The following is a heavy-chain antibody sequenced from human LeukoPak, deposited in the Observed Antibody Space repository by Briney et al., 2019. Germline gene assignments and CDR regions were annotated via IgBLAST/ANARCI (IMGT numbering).Heavy chain of an antibody. D-gene: IGHD6-13*01. J-gene: IGHJ4*02. CDR3: ARESKYSSSSSPLDY. CDR1: GFIFSNYS. Sequence: GGSLRLSCAASGFIFSNYSMNWVRQAPGKGLEWVSSISSSSSYIYYADSVKGRFTISRDNAKNSLYLQMNSLRAEDTAVYYCARESKYSSSSSPLDYWGQGTLVTVSS. CDR2: ISSSSSYI. V-gene: IGHV3-21*01.